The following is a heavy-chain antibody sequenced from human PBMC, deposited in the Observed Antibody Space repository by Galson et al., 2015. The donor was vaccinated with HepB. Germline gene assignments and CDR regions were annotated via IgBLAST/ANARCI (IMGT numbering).Heavy chain of an antibody. CDR3: AWEPRITIFGAGYYYYGMDV. CDR2: INPSGGST. Sequence: SVKVSCKASGYTFTSYYMHWVRQAPGQGLEWMGIINPSGGSTSYAQKFQGRVTMTRDTSTSTVYMELSSLRSEDTAVYYCAWEPRITIFGAGYYYYGMDVWGQGTTVTVSS. V-gene: IGHV1-46*01. CDR1: GYTFTSYY. J-gene: IGHJ6*02. D-gene: IGHD3-3*01.